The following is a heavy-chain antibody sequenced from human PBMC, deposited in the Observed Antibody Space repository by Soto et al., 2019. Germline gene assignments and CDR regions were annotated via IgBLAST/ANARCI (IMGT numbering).Heavy chain of an antibody. CDR1: GFTFSSYS. J-gene: IGHJ4*02. CDR2: ISSSSSYI. D-gene: IGHD6-6*01. CDR3: ARDQYSSSSGRY. V-gene: IGHV3-21*01. Sequence: GGSLRLSCAASGFTFSSYSMNWVGQAPGKGLEWVSSISSSSSYIYYANSVKGRFTISRDNAKNSLYLQMNSLRAEDTAVYYCARDQYSSSSGRYWGQGTLVTVSS.